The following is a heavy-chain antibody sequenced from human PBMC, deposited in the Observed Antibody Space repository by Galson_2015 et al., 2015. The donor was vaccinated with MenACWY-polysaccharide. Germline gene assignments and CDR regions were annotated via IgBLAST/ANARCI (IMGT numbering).Heavy chain of an antibody. V-gene: IGHV3-30-3*01. CDR3: ARTYCSRAASYGTDV. CDR1: GFTFSSYA. CDR2: ITYDGSNK. Sequence: SLRLSCAGSGFTFSSYAIHWVRQAPGKGLEWVAVITYDGSNKYYADSVKSRFTISRDNSENTLYLEMNSLRADDTAVFYCARTYCSRAASYGTDVWGQGTTVTVSS. J-gene: IGHJ6*02. D-gene: IGHD2-2*01.